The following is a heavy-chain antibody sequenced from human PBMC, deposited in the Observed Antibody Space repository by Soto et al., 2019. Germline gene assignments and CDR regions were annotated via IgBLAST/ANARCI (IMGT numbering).Heavy chain of an antibody. CDR2: IYYSGST. Sequence: SETLSLTCAVSGVSLSNPNWWAWVRQAPGKGLEWIGSIYYSGSTYYNPSLKSRVTISVDTSKNQFSLKLSSVTAADTAVYYCARTRAVWFDPWGQGTLVTVSS. J-gene: IGHJ5*02. V-gene: IGHV4-39*01. D-gene: IGHD6-19*01. CDR1: GVSLSNPNW. CDR3: ARTRAVWFDP.